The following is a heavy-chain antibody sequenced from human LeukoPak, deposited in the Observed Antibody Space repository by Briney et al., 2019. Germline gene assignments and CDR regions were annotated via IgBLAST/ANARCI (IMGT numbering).Heavy chain of an antibody. CDR1: GGSISSYY. CDR3: AREMGMSVVPAAIRYYYYGMDV. Sequence: PSETLSLTCTVSGGSISSYYWSWIRQPPGKGLEWIGYIYYSGSTNYNPSLKSRVTISVDTSKNQFSLKLSSVTAADTAVYYCAREMGMSVVPAAIRYYYYGMDVWGQGTTVTVSS. D-gene: IGHD2-2*02. V-gene: IGHV4-59*12. CDR2: IYYSGST. J-gene: IGHJ6*02.